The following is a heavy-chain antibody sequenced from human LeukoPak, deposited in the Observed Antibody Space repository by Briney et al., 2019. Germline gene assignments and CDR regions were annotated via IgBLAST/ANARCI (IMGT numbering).Heavy chain of an antibody. V-gene: IGHV3-20*04. Sequence: GGSLRLSCAASGFTFDDYGMSWVRQAPGQGLEWLSGIDWNGGMTTYADSAKGRFTISRDNAKNSLYLQMNSLRAEDTALYYCARSLTTVTRFDYWGQGTLVTVSS. J-gene: IGHJ4*02. CDR3: ARSLTTVTRFDY. CDR1: GFTFDDYG. CDR2: IDWNGGMT. D-gene: IGHD4-17*01.